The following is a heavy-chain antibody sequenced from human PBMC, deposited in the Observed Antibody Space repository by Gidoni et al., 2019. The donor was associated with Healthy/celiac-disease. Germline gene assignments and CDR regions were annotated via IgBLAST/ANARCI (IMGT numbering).Heavy chain of an antibody. D-gene: IGHD4-17*01. CDR1: GGTFSSYA. CDR3: ASDFKNDYGDPTPFDY. CDR2: IIPIFGTA. Sequence: QVQLVQSGAEVKKPGSSVKVSCKASGGTFSSYAISWVRQAPGQGLEWMGGIIPIFGTANYAQKFQGRVTITADESTSTAYMELSSLRSEDTAVYYCASDFKNDYGDPTPFDYWGQGTLVTVSS. V-gene: IGHV1-69*01. J-gene: IGHJ4*02.